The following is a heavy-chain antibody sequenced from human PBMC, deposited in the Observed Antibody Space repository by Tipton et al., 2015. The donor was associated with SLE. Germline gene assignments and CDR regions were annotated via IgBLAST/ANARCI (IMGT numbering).Heavy chain of an antibody. CDR2: VHNSGSS. J-gene: IGHJ6*02. Sequence: LRLSCTVSGGSISTYYWSWIRQPPGKGLEWIGYVHNSGSSNYNPSLKSRVTFSVDTSKNQVSLKLTSVTAADTALYYCVRYMTKVTPYNYYGLDVWGQGTTVIASS. V-gene: IGHV4-59*08. CDR1: GGSISTYY. D-gene: IGHD4-17*01. CDR3: VRYMTKVTPYNYYGLDV.